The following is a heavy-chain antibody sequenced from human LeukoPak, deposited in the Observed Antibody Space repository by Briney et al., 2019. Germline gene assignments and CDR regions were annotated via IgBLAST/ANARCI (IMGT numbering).Heavy chain of an antibody. Sequence: GGSLRLSCAASGFTFSNAWMSWVRQAPGKGLEWVGRIKSKTDGWTTDYAAPVKGRFTISRDDSKNTLYLQMNSLKTEDTAVYYCTTIVVVTAGDYWGQGTLVTVSS. CDR2: IKSKTDGWTT. J-gene: IGHJ4*02. V-gene: IGHV3-15*01. CDR1: GFTFSNAW. D-gene: IGHD2-21*02. CDR3: TTIVVVTAGDY.